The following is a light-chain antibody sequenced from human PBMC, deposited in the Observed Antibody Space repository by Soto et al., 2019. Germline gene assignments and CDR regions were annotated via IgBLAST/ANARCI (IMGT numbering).Light chain of an antibody. J-gene: IGKJ1*01. CDR3: QQCATSPLT. CDR1: QTVTNNY. Sequence: EIVLTQSPGTLSLSPGERATLSCRASQTVTNNYIAWYQQKPGQPPRLLIDDASNRASGIPDMFSGSGSGTDFTLTITRLEPEDFAVYYCQQCATSPLTFGQGTKVDIK. V-gene: IGKV3-20*01. CDR2: DAS.